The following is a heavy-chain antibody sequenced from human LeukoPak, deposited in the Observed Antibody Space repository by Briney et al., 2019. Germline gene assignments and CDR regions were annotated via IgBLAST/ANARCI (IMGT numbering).Heavy chain of an antibody. D-gene: IGHD6-13*01. CDR2: ISGSGGST. V-gene: IGHV3-23*01. CDR3: AKDTVLAAAGSFQH. CDR1: GFTFSSYA. Sequence: YPGGSLRLSCAASGFTFSSYAMSWVRQAPGKGLEWVSAISGSGGSTYYADSVRGRFTISIDNSKNTLYLQMNSLRAEDTAVYYCAKDTVLAAAGSFQHWGQGTLVTVSS. J-gene: IGHJ1*01.